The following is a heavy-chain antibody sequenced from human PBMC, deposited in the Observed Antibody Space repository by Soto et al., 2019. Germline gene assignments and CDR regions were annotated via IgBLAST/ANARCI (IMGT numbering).Heavy chain of an antibody. D-gene: IGHD3-22*01. V-gene: IGHV3-21*01. CDR1: GFTFSSYI. J-gene: IGHJ6*02. CDR2: ITSSSSYI. CDR3: ATGGDSSGYQSYSYYGMDV. Sequence: EVQLVESGGGLVKPGGSLRLSCAASGFTFSSYILNWVRQAPGKGLGWVSSITSSSSYIYYADSVKGRFTISRDNAKNALYLQMNSLRPEDSAVYYCATGGDSSGYQSYSYYGMDVWGQGTTVTVSS.